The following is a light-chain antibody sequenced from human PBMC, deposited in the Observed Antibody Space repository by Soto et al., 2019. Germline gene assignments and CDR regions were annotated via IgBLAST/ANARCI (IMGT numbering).Light chain of an antibody. V-gene: IGKV3-15*01. CDR2: VAS. CDR1: QSVSSN. Sequence: EIVMTQSPATLSVSPGERATLSCRASQSVSSNLAWYQQKPGQTPKLLIYVASTRATGIPARFSGSGSGTEFTLNISSLQSEDFAVYYCQQYNVLPLTFGGGTKVEFK. CDR3: QQYNVLPLT. J-gene: IGKJ4*01.